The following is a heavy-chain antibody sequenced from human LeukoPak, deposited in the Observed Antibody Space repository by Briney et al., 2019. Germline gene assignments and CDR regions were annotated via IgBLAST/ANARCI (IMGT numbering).Heavy chain of an antibody. CDR3: ARGPYYDFWSGYQEEQYYFDY. Sequence: PSETLSLTCTVSGGSINSGTYHWSWIRQYPGKGLEWIGSIYYSGSTNYNPSLKSRVTISVDTSKNQFSLKLSSVTAADTAVYYCARGPYYDFWSGYQEEQYYFDYWGQGTLVTVSS. J-gene: IGHJ4*02. V-gene: IGHV4-61*01. CDR2: IYYSGST. D-gene: IGHD3-3*01. CDR1: GGSINSGTYH.